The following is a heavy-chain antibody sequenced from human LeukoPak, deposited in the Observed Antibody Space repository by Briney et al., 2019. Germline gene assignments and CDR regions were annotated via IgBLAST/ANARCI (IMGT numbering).Heavy chain of an antibody. CDR2: IRYDGSNK. Sequence: PGGSLRLSCAASGFTFSSYSMNWVRQAPGNGLEWVAFIRYDGSNKYYADSVKGRFTISRDNSKNTLYLQMNSLRAEDTAVYYCAPSWELLVLDAFDIWGQGTMVTVSS. V-gene: IGHV3-30*02. D-gene: IGHD1-26*01. CDR1: GFTFSSYS. J-gene: IGHJ3*02. CDR3: APSWELLVLDAFDI.